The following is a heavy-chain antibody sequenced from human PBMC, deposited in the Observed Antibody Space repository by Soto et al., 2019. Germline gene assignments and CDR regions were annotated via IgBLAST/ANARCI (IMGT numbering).Heavy chain of an antibody. V-gene: IGHV1-2*04. CDR3: ARDSGSDGGDY. J-gene: IGHJ4*02. Sequence: QVQLVQSGAEVKKPGASVKVSCKASGYTFTGYYMHWVRQAPGQGLEWMGWINPNSGGTNYAQKLQGWVTMTRDTSISTGYMELGRLSSDDTAVYYCARDSGSDGGDYWGQGTLVTVSS. CDR1: GYTFTGYY. CDR2: INPNSGGT. D-gene: IGHD1-26*01.